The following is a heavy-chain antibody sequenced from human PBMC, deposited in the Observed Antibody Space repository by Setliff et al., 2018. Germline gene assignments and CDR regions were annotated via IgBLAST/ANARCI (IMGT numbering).Heavy chain of an antibody. V-gene: IGHV3-7*01. D-gene: IGHD3-22*01. CDR3: AGDYDSSGYYYDLNYDAFDI. CDR1: RFTFSNYA. CDR2: IKEDGSEK. Sequence: PGGSLRLSCAASRFTFSNYAMSWVHKAPGKGMEWVANIKEDGSEKYYVDSVKGRFTISRDNAKNSLYLQMNSLRAEDTAVYYCAGDYDSSGYYYDLNYDAFDIWGQGTMVTVSS. J-gene: IGHJ3*02.